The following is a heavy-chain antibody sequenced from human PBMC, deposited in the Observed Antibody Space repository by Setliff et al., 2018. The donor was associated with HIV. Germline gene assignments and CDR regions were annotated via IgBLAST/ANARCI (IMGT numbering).Heavy chain of an antibody. CDR3: ARQGAVTGHSFDY. Sequence: SETLSLTCSVSGVSTSSSTYYWGWIRQPPGKGLEWIGYIFYTGSTYYNPSLKSRVTISVDTSKNHFSLRLSHVTAADAAVYCCARQGAVTGHSFDYWGQGALVTVSS. D-gene: IGHD6-19*01. CDR2: IFYTGST. V-gene: IGHV4-39*01. CDR1: GVSTSSSTYY. J-gene: IGHJ4*02.